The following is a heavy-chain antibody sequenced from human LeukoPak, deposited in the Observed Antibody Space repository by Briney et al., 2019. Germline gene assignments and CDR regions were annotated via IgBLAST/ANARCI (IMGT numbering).Heavy chain of an antibody. V-gene: IGHV3-7*03. J-gene: IGHJ4*02. D-gene: IGHD2-8*02. CDR1: GLTFSRYW. CDR2: INQDGSEK. Sequence: GGSLRLSCAASGLTFSRYWLAWVRQAPGKGLEWVDNINQDGSEKNYGDSVKGRFTISRDNAKSSLYLQMNSLRDEDTAVYHCVSRGCTANACFVSSCTCFDHWGQGSLVTVSS. CDR3: VSRGCTANACFVSSCTCFDH.